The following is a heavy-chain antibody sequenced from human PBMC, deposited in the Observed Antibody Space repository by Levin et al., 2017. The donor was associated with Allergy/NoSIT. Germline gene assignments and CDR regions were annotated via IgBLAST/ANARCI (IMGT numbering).Heavy chain of an antibody. CDR1: GFTFSDHF. CDR3: VRIVGATTGVDY. J-gene: IGHJ4*02. CDR2: TRNKAKSYTT. V-gene: IGHV3-72*01. Sequence: GESLKISCAASGFTFSDHFMDWVRQAPGKGLEWVGRTRNKAKSYTTEYAASVKGRFTVSRDDSRNSLYLQMNSLKTEDTAVYYCVRIVGATTGVDYWGQGTLVTVSS. D-gene: IGHD1-26*01.